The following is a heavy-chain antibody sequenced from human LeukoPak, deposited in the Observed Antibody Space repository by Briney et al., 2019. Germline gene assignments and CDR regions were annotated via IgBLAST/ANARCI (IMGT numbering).Heavy chain of an antibody. D-gene: IGHD3-3*01. V-gene: IGHV3-74*01. Sequence: PGGSLRLSCTASGFIFSDNWMHWVRQAPGKGLVWVSRMNGDGRTTYYADSVKGRFTVSRDNAKSTMYLQMSNLRAEDTAVYYCARLGAEPTYYDFWSGYSSFYFDYWGQGTLVTVSS. CDR3: ARLGAEPTYYDFWSGYSSFYFDY. CDR1: GFIFSDNW. J-gene: IGHJ4*02. CDR2: MNGDGRTT.